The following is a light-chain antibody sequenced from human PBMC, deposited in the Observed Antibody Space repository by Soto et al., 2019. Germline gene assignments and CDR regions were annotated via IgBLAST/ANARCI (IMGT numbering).Light chain of an antibody. CDR1: SSDVGAYNY. V-gene: IGLV2-14*01. CDR2: AVT. CDR3: SSYTTRSTWV. Sequence: QSALTQPASVSGSPGQSITISCTGTSSDVGAYNYVSWYQQHPGKAPKFVIYAVTYRPSGVSNRFSGSKSGNTASLTISGLQAEDEADYYCSSYTTRSTWVFGGGTKLTVL. J-gene: IGLJ3*02.